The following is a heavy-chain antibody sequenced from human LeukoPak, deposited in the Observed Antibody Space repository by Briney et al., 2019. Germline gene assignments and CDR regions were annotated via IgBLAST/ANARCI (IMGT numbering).Heavy chain of an antibody. CDR2: IYYSGST. CDR3: AKTKIAVAGTGGWFDP. Sequence: SETLSLTCTVSGGSISGYYWSWIRQPPGKGLEWIGYIYYSGSTNYNPSLKSRVTISVDTSKNQFSLKLSSVTAADTAVYYCAKTKIAVAGTGGWFDPWGQGTLVTVSS. J-gene: IGHJ5*02. D-gene: IGHD6-19*01. V-gene: IGHV4-59*01. CDR1: GGSISGYY.